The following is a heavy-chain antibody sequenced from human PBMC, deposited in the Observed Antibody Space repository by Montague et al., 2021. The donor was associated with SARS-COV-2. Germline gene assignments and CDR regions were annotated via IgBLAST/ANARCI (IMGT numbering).Heavy chain of an antibody. CDR1: GGSLSGYY. J-gene: IGHJ6*02. CDR3: ARVPYRLLFVPRYYGMDV. V-gene: IGHV4-34*01. Sequence: SETRSLTCAVYGGSLSGYYWSWIRQPPGEGLEWIAEISHSGSTSYNPSLKSRVTISVDTSKNQYSLKLSSATAAGTAVYYCARVPYRLLFVPRYYGMDVWGRGTTVTVSS. CDR2: ISHSGST. D-gene: IGHD2-2*01.